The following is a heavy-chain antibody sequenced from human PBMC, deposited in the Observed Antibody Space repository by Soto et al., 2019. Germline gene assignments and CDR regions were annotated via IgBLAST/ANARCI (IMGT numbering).Heavy chain of an antibody. J-gene: IGHJ5*02. CDR2: IDPSDSYT. V-gene: IGHV5-10-1*01. Sequence: PGESLKISCKGSGYSFTSYWISWVRQMPGKGLEWMGRIDPSDSYTNYSPSFQGHVTISADKSISTAYLQWSSLKASDTAMYYCARGSSTRTLQYVWFDPWGQGTLVTVSS. CDR3: ARGSSTRTLQYVWFDP. D-gene: IGHD2-2*01. CDR1: GYSFTSYW.